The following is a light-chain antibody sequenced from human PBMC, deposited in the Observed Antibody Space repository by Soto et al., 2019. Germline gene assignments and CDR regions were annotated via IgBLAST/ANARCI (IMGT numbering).Light chain of an antibody. J-gene: IGKJ4*01. CDR1: QSVSSN. CDR3: QQYNNWPPG. V-gene: IGKV3-15*01. Sequence: EIVMTQSPATLSVSPGARATLSCRASQSVSSNLAWYQQKPGQAPRLLIYGASTRATGIPARFSGSGSGTEFTLTISSLQSEDFAVYYCQQYNNWPPGFGGGTKVEIK. CDR2: GAS.